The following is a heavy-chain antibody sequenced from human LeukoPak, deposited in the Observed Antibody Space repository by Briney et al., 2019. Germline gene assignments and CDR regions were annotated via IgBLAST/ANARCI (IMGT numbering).Heavy chain of an antibody. D-gene: IGHD3-10*01. CDR3: ARGGRAIGFPSRGRGWFDP. CDR1: GGSFSGYY. CDR2: INHSGST. J-gene: IGHJ5*02. V-gene: IGHV4-34*01. Sequence: SETLSLTCAVYGGSFSGYYWSWIRQPPGKGLEWIGEINHSGSTNYNPSLKSRVTISVDTSKNQFSLKLSSVTAADTAVYYCARGGRAIGFPSRGRGWFDPRGQGTLVTVSS.